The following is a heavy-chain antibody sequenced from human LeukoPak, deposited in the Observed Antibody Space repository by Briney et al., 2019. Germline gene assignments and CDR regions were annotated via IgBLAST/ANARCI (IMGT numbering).Heavy chain of an antibody. Sequence: SGPALVKPRQTLTLTCTFSGFSLRISGMSVSWIRQPPGKALEWLARIDWDDDKYYSTSLKTRLTISKDTSKNQVVLTMTNMDPVDTATYYCARIGCIAVATRQFDYWGQGTLFTVSS. V-gene: IGHV2-70*11. J-gene: IGHJ4*02. D-gene: IGHD6-19*01. CDR2: IDWDDDK. CDR1: GFSLRISGMS. CDR3: ARIGCIAVATRQFDY.